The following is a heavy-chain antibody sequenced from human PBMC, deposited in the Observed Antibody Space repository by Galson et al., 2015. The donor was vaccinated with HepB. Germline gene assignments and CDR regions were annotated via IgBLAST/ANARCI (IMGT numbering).Heavy chain of an antibody. CDR2: IYSGGST. V-gene: IGHV3-53*01. Sequence: SLRLSCAASGFTVSSNYMSWVRQAPGKGLEWVSVIYSGGSTYYAESVKGRFTISRDNSKNTVYLQMNSLRAEDTAVYYCARECYSSSSYWGQGTLVTVSS. J-gene: IGHJ4*02. CDR3: ARECYSSSSY. CDR1: GFTVSSNY. D-gene: IGHD6-6*01.